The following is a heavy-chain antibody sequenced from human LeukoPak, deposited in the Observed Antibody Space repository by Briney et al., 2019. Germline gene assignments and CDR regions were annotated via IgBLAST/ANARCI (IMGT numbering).Heavy chain of an antibody. Sequence: GGSLILSRTVSAFTFSNYWMRWVRQAPGKGLEWVASIDKNGREKRYVDSVEGRFTISRDNAKNSVYLQMTSLGAEDTAVYYCATYTQNFGAPGTDYWGQGTLVTVSS. CDR3: ATYTQNFGAPGTDY. D-gene: IGHD3-10*01. CDR1: AFTFSNYW. CDR2: IDKNGREK. V-gene: IGHV3-7*01. J-gene: IGHJ4*02.